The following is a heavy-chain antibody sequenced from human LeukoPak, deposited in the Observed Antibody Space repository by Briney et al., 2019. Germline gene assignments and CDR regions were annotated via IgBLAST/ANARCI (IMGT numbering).Heavy chain of an antibody. V-gene: IGHV4-4*07. D-gene: IGHD3-22*01. Sequence: SETLSLTCTVSGGSISSYYWSWIRQPAGKGLEWIGRIYTSGSTNYNPSLKSRVTMSVDTSKNQFSLKLSSVTAADTAVYYCAREGNYYDSSGPPVWGRGTLVTVSS. J-gene: IGHJ2*01. CDR3: AREGNYYDSSGPPV. CDR1: GGSISSYY. CDR2: IYTSGST.